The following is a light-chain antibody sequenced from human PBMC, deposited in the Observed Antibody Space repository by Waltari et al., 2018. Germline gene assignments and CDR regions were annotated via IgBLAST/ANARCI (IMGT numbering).Light chain of an antibody. CDR2: EAS. V-gene: IGKV3-15*01. CDR3: QQFNDWPRT. Sequence: EVVMTQSPATLSVSQGERATLSCRASTSISINMVWYQQRPGQAPRLLIYEASMRATDIPARFSGSGSGTEFTLTISSVQSEDAAVYYCQQFNDWPRTFGQGTKVEIK. CDR1: TSISIN. J-gene: IGKJ1*01.